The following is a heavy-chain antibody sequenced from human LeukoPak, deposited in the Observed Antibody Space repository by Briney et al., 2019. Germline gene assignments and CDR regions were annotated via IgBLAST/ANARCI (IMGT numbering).Heavy chain of an antibody. CDR2: ISSDGGST. V-gene: IGHV3-64*01. J-gene: IGHJ4*02. CDR1: GFTFSIYP. CDR3: ARAVQWTLFDY. D-gene: IGHD2-8*01. Sequence: GGSLRLSCAASGFTFSIYPMHWVRQAPGKGLEYVSAISSDGGSTYYANSVKGRFTISRDNSKNTLYLQMGSLRAEDMAVYYCARAVQWTLFDYWGQGTLVTVSS.